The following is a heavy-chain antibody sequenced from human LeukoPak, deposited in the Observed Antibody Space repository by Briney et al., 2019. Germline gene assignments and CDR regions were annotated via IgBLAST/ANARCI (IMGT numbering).Heavy chain of an antibody. J-gene: IGHJ4*02. CDR2: INANSGDT. CDR3: ARDWPIVIADY. D-gene: IGHD2/OR15-2a*01. V-gene: IGHV1-18*01. Sequence: GASVKVSCKTSGYPFTNHGVSWVRQAPGQGLEWMGWINANSGDTNYAQRFQGRLTMTTDTSTTTAYMELRSLSSDDTAVYYCARDWPIVIADYWGQGTLATVSS. CDR1: GYPFTNHG.